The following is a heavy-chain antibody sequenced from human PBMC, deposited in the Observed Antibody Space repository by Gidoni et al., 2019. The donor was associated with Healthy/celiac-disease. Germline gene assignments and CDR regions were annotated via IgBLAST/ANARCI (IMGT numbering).Heavy chain of an antibody. Sequence: QLQLQESGPGLVKPSETLSLTCTVSGGSLSSSSSYWGWIRQPTGKGLEWIGSIYYSGSTYYNPSLKSRVTISVDTSKNQFALKLSSVTAADTAVYYCASWGDLDIVVVPAASTGAFDIWGQGTMVTVSS. CDR1: GGSLSSSSSY. D-gene: IGHD2-2*01. J-gene: IGHJ3*02. CDR2: IYYSGST. V-gene: IGHV4-39*01. CDR3: ASWGDLDIVVVPAASTGAFDI.